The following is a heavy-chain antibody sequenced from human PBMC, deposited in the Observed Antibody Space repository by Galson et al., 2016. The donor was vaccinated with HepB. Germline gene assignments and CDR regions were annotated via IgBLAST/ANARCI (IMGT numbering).Heavy chain of an antibody. V-gene: IGHV4-39*01. CDR2: INYRGGA. CDR3: ARGAGSGTSWFDP. J-gene: IGHJ5*02. Sequence: SETLSLTCTVSGGSVSSSSYYWGWIRQPPGKGLEWIASINYRGGAYYNLSLRSRVTISVDTSKNQFSLKLTSVTAADTAVYYCARGAGSGTSWFDPWGQGTLVTVSS. CDR1: GGSVSSSSYY. D-gene: IGHD2-15*01.